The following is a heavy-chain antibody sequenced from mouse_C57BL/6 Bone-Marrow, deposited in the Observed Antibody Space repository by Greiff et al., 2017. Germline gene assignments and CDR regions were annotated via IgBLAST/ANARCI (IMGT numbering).Heavy chain of an antibody. V-gene: IGHV1-9*01. Sequence: VQLQESGAELMKPGASVTLSCKATGYTFTGYWIEWVQQRPGHGLAWLGEILPGSGSTNYNAKFKGKATFTADTSSNTAYMQLSSLTTEDSAIYYCARPYAMDYWGQGTSVTVSS. J-gene: IGHJ4*01. CDR1: GYTFTGYW. CDR2: ILPGSGST. CDR3: ARPYAMDY.